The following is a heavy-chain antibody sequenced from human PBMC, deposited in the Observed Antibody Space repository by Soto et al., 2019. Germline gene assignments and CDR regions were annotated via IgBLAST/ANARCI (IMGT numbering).Heavy chain of an antibody. CDR2: IRSKANSYAT. D-gene: IGHD2-15*01. CDR3: AITPIRYCSGGSCYYYYGMDV. CDR1: GFTFSGSA. V-gene: IGHV3-73*01. J-gene: IGHJ6*02. Sequence: GGSLRLSCAASGFTFSGSAMHWVRQASGKGLEWVGRIRSKANSYATAYAASVKGRFTISRDDSKNTAYLQMNSLKTEDTAVYYCAITPIRYCSGGSCYYYYGMDVWGQGTTVTVSS.